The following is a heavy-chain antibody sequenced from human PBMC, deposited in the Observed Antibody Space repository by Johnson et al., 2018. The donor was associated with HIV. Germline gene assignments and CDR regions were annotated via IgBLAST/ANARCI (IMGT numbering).Heavy chain of an antibody. V-gene: IGHV3-30*14. CDR3: ARDPVRDAFDI. CDR1: GFTFSSYA. Sequence: QVQLVESGGGVVQPGRSLRLSCAASGFTFSSYAMHWVRQAPGKGLEWVAVISYDGSNKYYADSVKGRFTISRDNSKNTLYLQMNSLRAEDTAVYYCARDPVRDAFDIWGQGTMVTVSS. CDR2: ISYDGSNK. J-gene: IGHJ3*02. D-gene: IGHD6-6*01.